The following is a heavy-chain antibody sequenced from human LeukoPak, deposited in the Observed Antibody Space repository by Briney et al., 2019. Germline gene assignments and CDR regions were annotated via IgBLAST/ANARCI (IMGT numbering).Heavy chain of an antibody. CDR1: GGTFSSYA. CDR3: ARDSPYGDPPGYFDY. J-gene: IGHJ4*02. CDR2: IIPILSIA. V-gene: IGHV1-69*04. D-gene: IGHD4-17*01. Sequence: ASVKVSCKASGGTFSSYAIIWVRQAPGQGLEWMGRIIPILSIANYAQKFQGRVTITADKSTSTAYMELSSLRSEDTAVYYCARDSPYGDPPGYFDYWGQGTLVTVSS.